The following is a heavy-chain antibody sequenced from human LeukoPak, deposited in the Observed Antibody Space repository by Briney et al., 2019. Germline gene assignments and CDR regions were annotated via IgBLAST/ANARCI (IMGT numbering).Heavy chain of an antibody. CDR2: ISYDGSNK. J-gene: IGHJ4*02. D-gene: IGHD5-12*01. CDR3: ANGIVATTGFDY. Sequence: PGRSLRLSCAVSGCTFSSYGMHWVRQAPGKGLEWVAVISYDGSNKYYADSVKGRFTISRDNSKNTLYLQMNSLRAEDTAVYYCANGIVATTGFDYWGQGTLVTVSS. CDR1: GCTFSSYG. V-gene: IGHV3-30*18.